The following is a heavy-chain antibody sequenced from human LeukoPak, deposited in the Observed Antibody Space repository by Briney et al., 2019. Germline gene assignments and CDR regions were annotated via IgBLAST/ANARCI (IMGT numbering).Heavy chain of an antibody. CDR2: MEKELNGYAT. CDR3: TRDSGTYNWLDP. V-gene: IGHV3-73*01. Sequence: GGSLRLSCAASGFTFSDSSIHWVRQASGKGLEWIGLMEKELNGYATAYAASVRGSFTSSRDDSQIRAYLQMDSLKIEDTALYYSTRDSGTYNWLDPWGQGTLVTVSS. D-gene: IGHD1-26*01. J-gene: IGHJ5*02. CDR1: GFTFSDSS.